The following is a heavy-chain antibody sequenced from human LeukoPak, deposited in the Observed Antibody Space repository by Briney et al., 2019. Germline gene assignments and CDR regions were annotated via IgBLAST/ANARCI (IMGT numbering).Heavy chain of an antibody. V-gene: IGHV3-53*01. CDR3: ARDLHYDFWSGYWATFDY. CDR1: GFTVSSNY. D-gene: IGHD3-3*01. Sequence: GSLRLSCAVSGFTVSSNYMSWVRQAPGKGLEWVSVIYSGGSTYYADSVKGRFTISRDNSKNTLYLQMNSLRAEDTAVYYCARDLHYDFWSGYWATFDYWGQGTLVTVSS. J-gene: IGHJ4*02. CDR2: IYSGGST.